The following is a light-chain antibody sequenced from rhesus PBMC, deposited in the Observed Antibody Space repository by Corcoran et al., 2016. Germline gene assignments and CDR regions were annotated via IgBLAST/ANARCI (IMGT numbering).Light chain of an antibody. CDR3: QQYDDLPLT. CDR2: YAS. CDR1: PGISSW. J-gene: IGKJ4*01. Sequence: DIQMTQSPSSLSASVGDKVTITCHASPGISSWLAWYQQKPGKAPKPLIYYASSLQSGVPSRFSGSGSGTDYTLTISSLQPEDFASYYCQQYDDLPLTVGGGTKVEIK. V-gene: IGKV1-19*01.